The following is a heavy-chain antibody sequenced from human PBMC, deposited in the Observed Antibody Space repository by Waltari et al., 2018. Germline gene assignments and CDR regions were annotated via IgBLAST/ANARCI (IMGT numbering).Heavy chain of an antibody. J-gene: IGHJ4*02. V-gene: IGHV4-59*01. Sequence: QVQLQESGPGLVKPSETLSLTCNVSGGSISSYYWSWIWQPPGKGLEWIGYIYYSGSTKYNPSLKSRVTISVETSKNQFSLKLSSVTAADTAVYYCARGLIGQWLVHPFDHWGQGTLVTVSS. CDR2: IYYSGST. D-gene: IGHD6-19*01. CDR3: ARGLIGQWLVHPFDH. CDR1: GGSISSYY.